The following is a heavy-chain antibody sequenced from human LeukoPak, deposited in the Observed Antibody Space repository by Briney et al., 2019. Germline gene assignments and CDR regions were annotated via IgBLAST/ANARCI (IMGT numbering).Heavy chain of an antibody. CDR2: INPNSGGT. J-gene: IGHJ4*02. Sequence: ASVKVSCKASGYTFTDYYMHWVRQAPGQGLEWMGWINPNSGGTNYAQKFQGRVTMTRDTSIRTAYMELSRLRSDDTAVYYCARDLSIASVSSNNYWGQGTLVTVSS. V-gene: IGHV1-2*02. CDR3: ARDLSIASVSSNNY. D-gene: IGHD6-13*01. CDR1: GYTFTDYY.